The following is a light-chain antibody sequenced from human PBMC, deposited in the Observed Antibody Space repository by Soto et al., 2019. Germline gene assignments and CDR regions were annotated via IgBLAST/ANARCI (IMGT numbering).Light chain of an antibody. J-gene: IGKJ1*01. Sequence: DIQMTQSPSTLSASVGDRVTITFRASQSISSWLAGYQQKPGKAPKLLIYKASTLKSGVPSRFSGSGSGTEFTLTISSLQPDDFATYYCQHYNSYSEAFGQGTKVDIK. CDR2: KAS. V-gene: IGKV1-5*03. CDR1: QSISSW. CDR3: QHYNSYSEA.